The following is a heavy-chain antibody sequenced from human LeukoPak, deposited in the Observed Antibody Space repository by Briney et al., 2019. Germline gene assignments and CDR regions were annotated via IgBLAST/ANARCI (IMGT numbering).Heavy chain of an antibody. Sequence: GGSLRLSCAASGFTFSSYSMNWVRQAPGKGLXXVSSISSSSSYIYYADSVKGRFTISRDNAKNSLYLQMNSLRAEDTAVYYCARATIRYGMDVWGQGTTVTVSS. V-gene: IGHV3-21*01. CDR2: ISSSSSYI. D-gene: IGHD3-3*01. CDR3: ARATIRYGMDV. J-gene: IGHJ6*02. CDR1: GFTFSSYS.